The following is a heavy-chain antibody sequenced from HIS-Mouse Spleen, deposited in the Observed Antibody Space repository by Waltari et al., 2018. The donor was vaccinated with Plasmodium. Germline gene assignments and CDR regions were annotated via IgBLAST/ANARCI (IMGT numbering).Heavy chain of an antibody. D-gene: IGHD6-13*01. Sequence: EVQLVESGGGLVQPGGSLRLPLPPSGFTFSSYWMSWVRQAPGKGLEWVDNIKQDGSEKYYVDSVKGRFTISRDNAKNSLYLQMNSLRAEDTAVYYCASSWYWYFDLWGRGTLVTVSS. V-gene: IGHV3-7*01. CDR2: IKQDGSEK. CDR1: GFTFSSYW. CDR3: ASSWYWYFDL. J-gene: IGHJ2*01.